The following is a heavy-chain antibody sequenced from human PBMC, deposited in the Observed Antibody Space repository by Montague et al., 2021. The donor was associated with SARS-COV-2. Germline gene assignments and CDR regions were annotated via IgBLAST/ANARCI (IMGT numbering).Heavy chain of an antibody. D-gene: IGHD1-1*01. CDR3: ARGAPGY. V-gene: IGHV4-34*01. CDR2: INYGGST. J-gene: IGHJ4*02. Sequence: SETLSLTCAVYGGSFSDYHWTWIRQSPGEGLEWIGQINYGGSTKYNPSLKSRVTISIDTSKNQFSLELTSVTAADTAVYYCARGAPGYWGQGTLVTVSS. CDR1: GGSFSDYH.